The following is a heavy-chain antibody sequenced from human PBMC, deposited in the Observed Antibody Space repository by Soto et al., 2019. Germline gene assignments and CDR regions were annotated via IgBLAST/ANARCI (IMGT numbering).Heavy chain of an antibody. CDR2: INSDGSST. CDR1: GFTFSSYW. CDR3: ARVGFRYYDSSGYYGNWFDP. Sequence: SLRLSCAASGFTFSSYWMHWVRQAPGKGLVWVSRINSDGSSTSYADSVKGRFTISRDNAKNTLYLQMNSLRAEDTAVYYCARVGFRYYDSSGYYGNWFDPWGQGTLVTVSS. V-gene: IGHV3-74*01. J-gene: IGHJ5*02. D-gene: IGHD3-22*01.